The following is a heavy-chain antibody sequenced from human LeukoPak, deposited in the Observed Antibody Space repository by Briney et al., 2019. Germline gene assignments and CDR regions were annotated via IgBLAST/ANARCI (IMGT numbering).Heavy chain of an antibody. CDR3: ARDWNDFYMDV. CDR2: ISSSSNYI. Sequence: VGSLRLSCAASGFTFGTYSMNWVRQAPGKGLEWVSSISSSSNYIYYADLVMGRFTISRDNAKNSLFLQMDSLRDEDTAVYYCARDWNDFYMDVWGKGTTVTVSS. D-gene: IGHD1-1*01. J-gene: IGHJ6*03. CDR1: GFTFGTYS. V-gene: IGHV3-21*01.